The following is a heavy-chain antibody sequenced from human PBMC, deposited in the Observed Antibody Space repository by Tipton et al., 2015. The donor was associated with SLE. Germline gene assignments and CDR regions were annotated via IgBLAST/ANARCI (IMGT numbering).Heavy chain of an antibody. CDR3: AREGGEGVTTVLWWFDP. J-gene: IGHJ5*02. Sequence: TLSLTCTVSGYSMTSGHYWGWIRQPPGKGLEWIGSIYHSGSGSTSHNPSLKSRVTISVDTSTNRFSLKLSSVTAADTAVYCCAREGGEGVTTVLWWFDPWGQGTLVTVSS. CDR2: IYHSGSGST. CDR1: GYSMTSGHY. D-gene: IGHD4-17*01. V-gene: IGHV4-38-2*02.